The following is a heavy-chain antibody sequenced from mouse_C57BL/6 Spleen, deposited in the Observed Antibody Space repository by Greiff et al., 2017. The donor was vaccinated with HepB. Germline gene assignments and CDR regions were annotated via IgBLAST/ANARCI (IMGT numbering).Heavy chain of an antibody. CDR1: GFTFSDYY. D-gene: IGHD3-3*01. V-gene: IGHV5-16*01. J-gene: IGHJ1*03. CDR3: ARVGPSRLGYWYFDV. Sequence: EVKLMESEGGLVQPGRSMKLSCTASGFTFSDYYMAWVRQVPEKGLEWVANINYDGSSTYYLDSLKSRFIISRDNAKNILYLQMSSLKSEDTATYYCARVGPSRLGYWYFDVWGTGTTVTVSS. CDR2: INYDGSST.